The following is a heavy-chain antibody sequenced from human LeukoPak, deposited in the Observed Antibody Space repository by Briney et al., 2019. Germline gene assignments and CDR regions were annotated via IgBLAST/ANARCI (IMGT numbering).Heavy chain of an antibody. Sequence: PSETLSLTCTVSGGSISSGGYYWSWIRQHPGKGLEWIGYIYYSGSTYYSPSLKSRVTISVDTSKNQFSLKLSSVTAADTAVYYCARAEDPTRAFDIWGQGTMVTVSS. CDR1: GGSISSGGYY. CDR2: IYYSGST. J-gene: IGHJ3*02. V-gene: IGHV4-31*03. CDR3: ARAEDPTRAFDI.